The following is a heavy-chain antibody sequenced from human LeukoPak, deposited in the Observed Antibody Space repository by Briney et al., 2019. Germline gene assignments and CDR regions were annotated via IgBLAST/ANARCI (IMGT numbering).Heavy chain of an antibody. CDR1: TDSFNDYY. CDR3: ARDGGLQSHFDY. D-gene: IGHD5-24*01. Sequence: SETLSLRCSVFTDSFNDYYWNWVRQPPGKGLGWIGYIYYNGNSNYNPSLKSRVTISVDTSKNELSLKLTSVTAADTAIYFCARDGGLQSHFDYWGQGTLVTVSS. J-gene: IGHJ4*02. V-gene: IGHV4-59*01. CDR2: IYYNGNS.